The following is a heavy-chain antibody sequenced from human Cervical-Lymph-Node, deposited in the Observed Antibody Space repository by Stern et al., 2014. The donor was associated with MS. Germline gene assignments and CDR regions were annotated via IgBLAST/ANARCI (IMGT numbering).Heavy chain of an antibody. D-gene: IGHD2-15*01. CDR3: ARRDCSGGSCYMGVSH. CDR1: GYTFTIQD. V-gene: IGHV1-8*01. Sequence: VQLVESGAEVKKPGDSVKVSCKASGYTFTIQDLNLVRQAPGQGLEWMGWMNPNKGNTGYAQKFQDRVTMTRDTSISTAYMELSSLTSEDTAVYYCARRDCSGGSCYMGVSHWGQGTLVTVSS. J-gene: IGHJ4*02. CDR2: MNPNKGNT.